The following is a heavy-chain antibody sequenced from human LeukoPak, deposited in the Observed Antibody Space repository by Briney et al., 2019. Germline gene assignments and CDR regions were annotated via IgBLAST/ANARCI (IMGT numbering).Heavy chain of an antibody. J-gene: IGHJ4*02. V-gene: IGHV1-18*04. CDR1: GYSFTSYG. CDR2: ISAYNGNT. D-gene: IGHD3-10*01. Sequence: ASVKDSCKASGYSFTSYGISWVRQAPRQGLEWMGWISAYNGNTNYAQKLQGRVTMTTDTSTSTAYMELRRLGSDDTAVYCCARDLEVRGVIIFGECFDYWVQGTLVGVSS. CDR3: ARDLEVRGVIIFGECFDY.